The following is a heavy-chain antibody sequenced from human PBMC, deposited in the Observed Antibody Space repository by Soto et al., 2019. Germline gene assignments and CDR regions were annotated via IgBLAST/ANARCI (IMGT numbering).Heavy chain of an antibody. CDR2: IYPGDSDT. D-gene: IGHD5-12*01. CDR1: GCSSTSYW. CDR3: ARGARDGYNSLYYFDY. Sequence: GESLKISCKGSGCSSTSYWIGWVRQMPGKGLEWMGIIYPGDSDTRYSPSFQGQVTISADKSISTAYLQWSSLKASDTAMYYCARGARDGYNSLYYFDYWGQGTRVTVSS. J-gene: IGHJ4*02. V-gene: IGHV5-51*01.